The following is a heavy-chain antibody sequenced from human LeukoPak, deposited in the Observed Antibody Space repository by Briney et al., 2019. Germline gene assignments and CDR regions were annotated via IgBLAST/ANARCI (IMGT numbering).Heavy chain of an antibody. J-gene: IGHJ4*02. CDR1: GYTFTSYG. D-gene: IGHD4-17*01. CDR2: ISAYNGNT. V-gene: IGHV1-18*01. CDR3: ARDGTSTDDC. Sequence: GASVKVSCKASGYTFTSYGISWVRQAPGQGLEWMGWISAYNGNTNYARKLQGRVIMTTETSTSTAYMELRSLRSDDTAIYFCARDGTSTDDCWGQGTLVTVSS.